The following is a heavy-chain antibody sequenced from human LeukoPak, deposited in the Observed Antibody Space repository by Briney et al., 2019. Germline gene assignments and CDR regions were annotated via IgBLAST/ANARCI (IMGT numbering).Heavy chain of an antibody. Sequence: PGGSPRLSCAASGFTLSSYAMSWVRQAPGKGLEWVSAISGSGGSTYYADSVKGRFTISRDNSKNTLYLQMNSLRAEDTAVYYCAQIAAAGIDYWGQGTLVTVSS. CDR1: GFTLSSYA. V-gene: IGHV3-23*01. D-gene: IGHD6-13*01. CDR2: ISGSGGST. CDR3: AQIAAAGIDY. J-gene: IGHJ4*02.